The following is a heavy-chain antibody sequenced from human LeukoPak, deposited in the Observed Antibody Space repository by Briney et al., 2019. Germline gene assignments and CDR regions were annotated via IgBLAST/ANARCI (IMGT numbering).Heavy chain of an antibody. Sequence: GGSLRLSCAASGFTFTSYSMNWVRQAPGKGLEWVANIKQDGSEKYYVDSVKGRFTISRDNAKNSLYLQMNSLRAEDTAVYYCARVDTAMAPYWYFDLWGRGTLVTVSS. CDR1: GFTFTSYS. V-gene: IGHV3-7*03. J-gene: IGHJ2*01. D-gene: IGHD5-18*01. CDR3: ARVDTAMAPYWYFDL. CDR2: IKQDGSEK.